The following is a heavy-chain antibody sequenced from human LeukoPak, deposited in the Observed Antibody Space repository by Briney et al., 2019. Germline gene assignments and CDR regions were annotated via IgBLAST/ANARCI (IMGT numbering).Heavy chain of an antibody. J-gene: IGHJ3*02. V-gene: IGHV4-30-2*01. CDR2: IYHSGST. CDR3: ARVGRGGGYYGSGWAFDI. CDR1: GGSISSGGYS. Sequence: PSETLSLTCAVSGGSISSGGYSWSWIRQPPGKGLEWIGYIYHSGSTYYNPSLKSRVTISVDRSKNQFSLKLSSVTAADTAVYYCARVGRGGGYYGSGWAFDIWGQGTMVTVSS. D-gene: IGHD3-10*01.